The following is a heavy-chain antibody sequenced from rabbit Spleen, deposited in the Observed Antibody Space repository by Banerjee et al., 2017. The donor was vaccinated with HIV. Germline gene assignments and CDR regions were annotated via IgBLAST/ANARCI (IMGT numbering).Heavy chain of an antibody. Sequence: QEQLVESGGGLVKPEGSLTLTCKASGFSFSDRDVMCWVRQAPGKGLEWIACIYAGSSGNTYSATWAKGRFTISKTSSTTVTLQMTSLTAADTATYFCARDTGTSFSTYGMDLWGPGTLVTVS. CDR2: IYAGSSGNT. CDR3: ARDTGTSFSTYGMDL. J-gene: IGHJ6*01. V-gene: IGHV1S45*01. CDR1: GFSFSDRDV. D-gene: IGHD8-1*01.